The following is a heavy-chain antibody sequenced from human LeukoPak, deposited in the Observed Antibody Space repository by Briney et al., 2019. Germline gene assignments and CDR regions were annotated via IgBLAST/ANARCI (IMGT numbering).Heavy chain of an antibody. Sequence: SETPSLTCTVSGGSISSYYWNWIRQPAGKGLELIGRVYSSGTTNYNPSLKSRVTMSVDTSKNQCSLTFTSVTAADTAVYYCARDPSAFGGRFDPWGQGTLVAVSS. J-gene: IGHJ5*02. V-gene: IGHV4-4*07. CDR3: ARDPSAFGGRFDP. CDR2: VYSSGTT. D-gene: IGHD3-10*01. CDR1: GGSISSYY.